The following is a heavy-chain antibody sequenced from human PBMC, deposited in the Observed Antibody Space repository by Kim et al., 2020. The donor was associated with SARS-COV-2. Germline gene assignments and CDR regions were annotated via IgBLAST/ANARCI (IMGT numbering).Heavy chain of an antibody. Sequence: SETLSLTCTVSGGSIRSSSYYWGWIRQPPGKGLEWIGSIYYSGSTYYNPSLKSRVTISVDTSKNQFSLKLSSVTAADTAVYYCARHPRATMVRGGYFDYWGQGTLVTVSS. CDR3: ARHPRATMVRGGYFDY. CDR2: IYYSGST. V-gene: IGHV4-39*01. D-gene: IGHD3-10*01. J-gene: IGHJ4*02. CDR1: GGSIRSSSYY.